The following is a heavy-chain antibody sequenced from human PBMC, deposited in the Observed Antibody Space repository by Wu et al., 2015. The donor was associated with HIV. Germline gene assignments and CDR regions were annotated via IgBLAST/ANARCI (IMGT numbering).Heavy chain of an antibody. Sequence: QLEQPGVEVQKPGAALKVSCKASGYAFSRHGISWVRQAPGQGLQWMGWISPYNGDTIYAHNVQGRVTLTADTSTNTAYMELRSLRSDDTALYYCARRIATAGTPFDSWGLGTMVTVSS. D-gene: IGHD6-25*01. CDR1: GYAFSRHG. V-gene: IGHV1-18*01. J-gene: IGHJ4*02. CDR3: ARRIATAGTPFDS. CDR2: ISPYNGDT.